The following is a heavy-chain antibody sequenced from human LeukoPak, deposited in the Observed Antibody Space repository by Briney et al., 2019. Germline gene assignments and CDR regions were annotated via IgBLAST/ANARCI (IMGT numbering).Heavy chain of an antibody. CDR3: ARVSQSLDTGTTAWDWFDP. J-gene: IGHJ5*02. CDR1: GGSFSGYY. Sequence: SETLSLTCAVHGGSFSGYYWSWIRQPPGKRLEWIGELNHSGSTNYNPSLKRRVSISVYTSKNQFSLKLSSGTAADTAVYYCARVSQSLDTGTTAWDWFDPWGQGTLVTVSS. D-gene: IGHD1-7*01. CDR2: LNHSGST. V-gene: IGHV4-34*01.